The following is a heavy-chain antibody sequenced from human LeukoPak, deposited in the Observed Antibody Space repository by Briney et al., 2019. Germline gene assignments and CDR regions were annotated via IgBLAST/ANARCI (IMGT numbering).Heavy chain of an antibody. CDR2: ISSSSSYI. CDR1: GFAFSSYS. V-gene: IGHV3-21*01. CDR3: ARDTGYSSSWYSDY. Sequence: GGSLRLSCAASGFAFSSYSMNWVRQAPRQGLEWVSSISSSSSYIYYADSVKGRFTISRDNAKNALYLQMNSLRAEDTAVYYCARDTGYSSSWYSDYWGQGTLVTVSS. J-gene: IGHJ4*02. D-gene: IGHD6-13*01.